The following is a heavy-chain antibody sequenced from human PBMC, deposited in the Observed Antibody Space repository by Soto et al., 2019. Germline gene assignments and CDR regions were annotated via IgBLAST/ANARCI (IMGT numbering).Heavy chain of an antibody. D-gene: IGHD1-1*01. V-gene: IGHV1-69*12. J-gene: IGHJ6*02. CDR1: GGTFSSYA. CDR3: ASTGGGRNYYYYGMDV. Sequence: QVQLVQSGAEVKKPGSSVKVSCKASGGTFSSYAISWVRQAPGQGLEWMGGIIPIFGTANYAQKFQGRVTITADESTRTAYMELSSLRSEDTDVYYCASTGGGRNYYYYGMDVWGQGTTVTVSS. CDR2: IIPIFGTA.